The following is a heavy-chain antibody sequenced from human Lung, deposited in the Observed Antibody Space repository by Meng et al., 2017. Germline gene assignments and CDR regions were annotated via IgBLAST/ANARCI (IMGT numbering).Heavy chain of an antibody. D-gene: IGHD5-18*01. V-gene: IGHV4-59*01. J-gene: IGHJ1*01. CDR3: ERDFGHSFGNEFFQH. CDR1: GDCITRYY. Sequence: QWQGPVVVYASEPLSPGCIVSGDCITRYYYSWIREIPGDRLERIGYIQYSGRTNYNASLKRRVTMSVDTSKNHFYLTLNSVTAADTAVYSCERDFGHSFGNEFFQHWCQHSLVTVSS. CDR2: IQYSGRT.